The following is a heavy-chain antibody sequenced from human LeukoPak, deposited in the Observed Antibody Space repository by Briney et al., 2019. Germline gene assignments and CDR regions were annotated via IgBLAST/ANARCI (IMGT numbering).Heavy chain of an antibody. Sequence: GGSLRLSCAASKFTFSSYAMSWVRQAPGKGLEWVSAIGASGSSTYYADSVKGRFTISRENSKKTLYLQMNSLRAEDTAVYYCANTRPTYYYDSSDGIGFWGQGTLVTVSS. V-gene: IGHV3-23*01. J-gene: IGHJ4*02. CDR2: IGASGSST. CDR1: KFTFSSYA. D-gene: IGHD3-22*01. CDR3: ANTRPTYYYDSSDGIGF.